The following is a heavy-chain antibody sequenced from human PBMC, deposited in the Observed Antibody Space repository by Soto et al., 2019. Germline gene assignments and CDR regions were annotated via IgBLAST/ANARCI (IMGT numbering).Heavy chain of an antibody. Sequence: EVQLVESGGGLVQPGGSLRLSCAASGFTFSSYSMNWVRQAPGKGLEWVSYISSSSSTIYYADSVKGRFTISRDNAKNSLYLQMNSLRDEDTAVYYCARRVGSIHYYYYGMVVWGQGTTVTVSS. CDR3: ARRVGSIHYYYYGMVV. CDR1: GFTFSSYS. D-gene: IGHD1-26*01. CDR2: ISSSSSTI. V-gene: IGHV3-48*02. J-gene: IGHJ6*02.